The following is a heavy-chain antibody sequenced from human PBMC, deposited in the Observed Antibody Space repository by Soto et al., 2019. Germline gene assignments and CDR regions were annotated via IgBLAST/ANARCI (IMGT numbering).Heavy chain of an antibody. V-gene: IGHV3-23*01. CDR1: GFTFSSYA. Sequence: GGSLRLSCAASGFTFSSYAMSWVRQAPGKGLEWVSAISGSGGSTYYADSVKGRFTISRDNSKNTLYLQMNSLRAEDTAVYYCAKELIAAAGRGFGNWFDPWGQGTLVTVSS. J-gene: IGHJ5*02. D-gene: IGHD6-13*01. CDR2: ISGSGGST. CDR3: AKELIAAAGRGFGNWFDP.